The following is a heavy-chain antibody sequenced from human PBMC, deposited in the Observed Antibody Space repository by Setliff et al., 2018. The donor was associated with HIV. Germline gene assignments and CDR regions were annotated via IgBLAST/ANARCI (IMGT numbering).Heavy chain of an antibody. CDR3: ARGSLLRSTATSFGY. V-gene: IGHV4-38-2*01. J-gene: IGHJ4*02. CDR1: GYSISSGYY. D-gene: IGHD4-17*01. Sequence: SETLSLTCAVSGYSISSGYYWGWIRQPPGKGLEWIGSIYHSGSTYYNPSLKSRVTISVDTSKNQFSLKLSSVTAADTAVYYCARGSLLRSTATSFGYWGQGTQVTVSS. CDR2: IYHSGST.